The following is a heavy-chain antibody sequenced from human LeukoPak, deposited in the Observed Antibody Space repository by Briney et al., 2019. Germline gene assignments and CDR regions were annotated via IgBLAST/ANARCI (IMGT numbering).Heavy chain of an antibody. CDR1: GFTFSSYA. Sequence: RLXXAASGFTFSSYAXSWVRQAPGKXLEWVSAISGSGGSTYYADSVKGRFTISRDNSKNTLYLQMNSLRAEDTAVYYCAKGQYSSGWYEADYWGQGTLVTVSS. CDR2: ISGSGGST. V-gene: IGHV3-23*01. CDR3: AKGQYSSGWYEADY. J-gene: IGHJ4*02. D-gene: IGHD6-19*01.